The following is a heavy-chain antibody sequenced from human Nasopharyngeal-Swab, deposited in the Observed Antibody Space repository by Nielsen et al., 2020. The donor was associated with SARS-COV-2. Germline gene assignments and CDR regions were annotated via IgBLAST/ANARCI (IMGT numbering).Heavy chain of an antibody. CDR3: ARRISGGCDDP. Sequence: VRQAPGKGLEWVSSITGSGGKTYYADSVEGRFTISRDNSKNTLFLQMNSLRTEDTAVYYCARRISGGCDDPWGLGTLVTVSS. D-gene: IGHD2-15*01. CDR2: ITGSGGKT. V-gene: IGHV3-23*01. J-gene: IGHJ5*02.